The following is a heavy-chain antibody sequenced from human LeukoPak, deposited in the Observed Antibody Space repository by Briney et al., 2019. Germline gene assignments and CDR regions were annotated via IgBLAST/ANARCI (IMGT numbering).Heavy chain of an antibody. V-gene: IGHV1-24*01. D-gene: IGHD6-19*01. J-gene: IGHJ4*02. CDR1: GYTLTELS. CDR2: FDPEDGET. CDR3: CATSGWYSDY. Sequence: ASVKVSCKVSGYTLTELSMHWVRQAPGKGLEWMGGFDPEDGETIYAQKFQGRVTMTEDTSTDTAYMELSSLRTEDTAVYYCCATSGWYSDYWGQGTLVTVSS.